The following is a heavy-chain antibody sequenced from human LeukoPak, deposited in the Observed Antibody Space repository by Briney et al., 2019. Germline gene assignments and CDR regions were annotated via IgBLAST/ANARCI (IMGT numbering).Heavy chain of an antibody. J-gene: IGHJ5*02. CDR2: IYHSGCT. Sequence: KSSETLSLTCAVSGGSISSGGYSWSWIRQPPGKGLEWIGYIYHSGCTYYNPSLKSRVTISVDRSKNQFSLKLSSVTAADTAVYYCARIKRYSGSYSWFDPWGQGTLVTVSS. CDR1: GGSISSGGYS. V-gene: IGHV4-30-2*02. D-gene: IGHD1-26*01. CDR3: ARIKRYSGSYSWFDP.